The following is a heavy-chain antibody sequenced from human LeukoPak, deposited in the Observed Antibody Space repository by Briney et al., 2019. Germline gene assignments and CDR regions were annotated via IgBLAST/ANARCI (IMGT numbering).Heavy chain of an antibody. D-gene: IGHD4-17*01. Sequence: GGSLRLSCAASGFIFSNYYLVWVRQAPGKGLELISGIGANGGATYYADSVKGRFTISRDNSRETLYLHMNGLRADDTAVYCCGRDPNGDYLGAFDFWGQGTTVSVSS. CDR1: GFIFSNYY. J-gene: IGHJ3*01. CDR3: GRDPNGDYLGAFDF. V-gene: IGHV3-23*01. CDR2: IGANGGAT.